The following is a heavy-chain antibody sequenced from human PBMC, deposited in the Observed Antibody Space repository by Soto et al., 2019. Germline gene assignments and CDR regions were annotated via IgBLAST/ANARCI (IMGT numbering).Heavy chain of an antibody. D-gene: IGHD3-16*01. CDR3: AREAGGLCPNGFCFGNNWFDP. Sequence: PSETLSLTCTVSGGSISGYYWSWIRQPPGKGLEWIAYIQYSGSTNYNPSLKSRVTISIDTSRNQVSLQLSSVTAADTAVYFCAREAGGLCPNGFCFGNNWFDPWGKETLFT. V-gene: IGHV4-59*13. CDR2: IQYSGST. CDR1: GGSISGYY. J-gene: IGHJ5*02.